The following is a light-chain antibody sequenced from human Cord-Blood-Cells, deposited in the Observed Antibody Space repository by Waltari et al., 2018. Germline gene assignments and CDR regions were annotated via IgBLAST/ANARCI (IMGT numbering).Light chain of an antibody. J-gene: IGLJ3*02. CDR2: EVS. CDR3: CSYAGSSTWV. V-gene: IGLV2-23*02. CDR1: GSDVGRYNL. Sequence: QSALTQPASVSGSPGQSITISCTGTGSDVGRYNLVSWYQQHPGKAPKLMIYEVSKRPSGVSNRFSGSKSGNTASLTIAGLQAEDEADYYCCSYAGSSTWVFGGGTKLTVL.